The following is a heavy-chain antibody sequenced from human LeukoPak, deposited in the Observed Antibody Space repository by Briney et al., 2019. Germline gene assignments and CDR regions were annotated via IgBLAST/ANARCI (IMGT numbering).Heavy chain of an antibody. CDR3: ARGRPRGNDY. CDR1: GFTFSSYG. V-gene: IGHV3-7*01. J-gene: IGHJ4*02. CDR2: IRQDGYEK. Sequence: GRSLRLSCAASGFTFSSYGMHWVRQAPGKGLEWVANIRQDGYEKYYGDSVKGRITIPRDNAKNSLYLQMSSLRAEDTAVYYCARGRPRGNDYWGQGTLVTVSS. D-gene: IGHD4-23*01.